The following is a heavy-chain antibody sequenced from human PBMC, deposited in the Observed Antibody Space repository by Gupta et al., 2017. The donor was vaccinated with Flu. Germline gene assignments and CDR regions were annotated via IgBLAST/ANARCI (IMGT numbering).Heavy chain of an antibody. Sequence: TVSGGSISSRNYYWAWIRQPPGKGLAWIGSVLHRGNAYYNPPLKSRVTISAHTPKNQVSLMLTSVRAADKAAHYCSTPGGPGYYFENCGQ. CDR3: STPGGPGYYFEN. V-gene: IGHV4-39*01. D-gene: IGHD2-15*01. CDR2: VLHRGNA. CDR1: GGSISSRNYY. J-gene: IGHJ4*02.